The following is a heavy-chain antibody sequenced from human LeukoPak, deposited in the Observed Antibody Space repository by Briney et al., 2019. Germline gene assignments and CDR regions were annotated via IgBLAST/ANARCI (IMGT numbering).Heavy chain of an antibody. CDR2: IYTSGST. Sequence: SETLSLTCAVSGGSISSGGYSWSWIRQPAGKGLEWIGRIYTSGSTNYNPSLKSRVTMSVDTSKNQFSLKLSSVTAADTAVYYCARVIAVAGTWYFDYWGQGTLVTVSS. CDR3: ARVIAVAGTWYFDY. J-gene: IGHJ4*02. D-gene: IGHD6-19*01. CDR1: GGSISSGGYS. V-gene: IGHV4-61*02.